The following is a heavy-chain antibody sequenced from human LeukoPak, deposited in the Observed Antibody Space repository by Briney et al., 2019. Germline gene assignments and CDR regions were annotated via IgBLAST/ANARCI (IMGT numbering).Heavy chain of an antibody. J-gene: IGHJ5*02. CDR2: FYYSGTT. CDR3: ARGGYGSGSYWRKNWFDP. CDR1: GDSISSYY. V-gene: IGHV4-59*12. Sequence: SSETLSLTCTVSGDSISSYYWSWIRQPPGKGLEWIGYFYYSGTTNYNPSLKSRVTISVDTSKNQFSLKLSSVTAADTAVYYCARGGYGSGSYWRKNWFDPWGQGTLVTVSS. D-gene: IGHD3-10*01.